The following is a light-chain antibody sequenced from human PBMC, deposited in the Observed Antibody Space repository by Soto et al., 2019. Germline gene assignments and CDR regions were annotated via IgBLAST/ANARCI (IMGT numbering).Light chain of an antibody. J-gene: IGKJ5*01. CDR3: QQYNNWPPIT. V-gene: IGKV3-11*01. Sequence: EIVLTQSPSTLSWSAGERPTLSCGASQSVSSYLAWYQQKPGQAPRLLVYDASNRATGIPARFSGSGSGTDFTLTISSLQSEDFAVYYCQQYNNWPPITFGQGTRLEIK. CDR2: DAS. CDR1: QSVSSY.